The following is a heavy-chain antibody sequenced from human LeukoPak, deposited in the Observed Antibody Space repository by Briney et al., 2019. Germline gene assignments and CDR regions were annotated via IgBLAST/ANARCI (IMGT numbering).Heavy chain of an antibody. V-gene: IGHV3-30-3*01. D-gene: IGHD3-3*01. CDR1: GFTFSSYA. Sequence: GGSLRLSCAASGFTFSSYAMPWVRQAPGKGLEWVAVISYDGSNKYYADSVKGRFTISRDNSKNTLYLQMNSLRAEDTAVYYCARDPTYYDFWSGYLETFDYWGQGTLVTVSS. CDR3: ARDPTYYDFWSGYLETFDY. CDR2: ISYDGSNK. J-gene: IGHJ4*02.